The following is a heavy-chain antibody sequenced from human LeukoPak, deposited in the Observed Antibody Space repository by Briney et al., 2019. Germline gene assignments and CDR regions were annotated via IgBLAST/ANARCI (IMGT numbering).Heavy chain of an antibody. CDR3: ARDRGGSYSAIDY. Sequence: GGSLRLSCAASGITFTNFGMNWVRQAPGKGLEWVSFISSSSITIYYADSVKGRFTISRDNAEKSLYLQMNSLRAEDTAVYYCARDRGGSYSAIDYWGQGTLVTVSS. V-gene: IGHV3-48*04. CDR1: GITFTNFG. D-gene: IGHD2-15*01. CDR2: ISSSSITI. J-gene: IGHJ4*02.